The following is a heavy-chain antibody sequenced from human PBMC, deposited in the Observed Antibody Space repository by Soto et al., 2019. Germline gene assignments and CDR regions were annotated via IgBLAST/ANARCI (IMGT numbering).Heavy chain of an antibody. CDR3: ARVLAGVKATYKWNGPEI. J-gene: IGHJ3*02. V-gene: IGHV1-8*01. D-gene: IGHD1-1*01. CDR1: GHTFNSDD. CDR2: MNPYSGNT. Sequence: ASVKVSCKDSGHTFNSDDISWVRQATGQGLEWMGWMNPYSGNTDYAQKFQGRVTMTRNTSTSTAYMELSSLRSEDTAVYYCARVLAGVKATYKWNGPEIWGQGTMVTVSS.